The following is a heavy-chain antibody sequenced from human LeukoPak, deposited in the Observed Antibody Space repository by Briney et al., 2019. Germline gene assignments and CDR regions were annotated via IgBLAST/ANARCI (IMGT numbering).Heavy chain of an antibody. J-gene: IGHJ4*02. D-gene: IGHD2-2*01. Sequence: ASVTVSCKASGYTFTGYYMHWVRQAPEQGLEWMGWINPNSGGTNYAQKFQGWVTMTRDTSISTAYMELSRLRSDDTAVYYCARGGYCSSTSCYRPLSLDYWGQGTLVAVSS. CDR3: ARGGYCSSTSCYRPLSLDY. CDR2: INPNSGGT. CDR1: GYTFTGYY. V-gene: IGHV1-2*04.